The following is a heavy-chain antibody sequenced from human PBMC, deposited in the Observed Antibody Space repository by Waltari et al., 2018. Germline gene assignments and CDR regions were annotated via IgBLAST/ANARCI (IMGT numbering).Heavy chain of an antibody. CDR1: GGSFSGYY. CDR3: AGTPGYGSGRYYRPHSFDI. D-gene: IGHD3-10*01. CDR2: IQHSGNN. V-gene: IGHV4-34*01. Sequence: QVQLQQWGAGLLKPSETLSLTCAVYGGSFSGYYWSWIRQPPGKGLEWIGEIQHSGNNNYHPSLKRPVTQSVDKSKKQFSLKAGSGAAADTAVDFRAGTPGYGSGRYYRPHSFDILGQGTM. J-gene: IGHJ3*02.